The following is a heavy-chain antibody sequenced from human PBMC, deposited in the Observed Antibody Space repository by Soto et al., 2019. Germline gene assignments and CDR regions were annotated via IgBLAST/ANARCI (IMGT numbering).Heavy chain of an antibody. V-gene: IGHV3-30*04. CDR2: MSYDGSAT. CDR1: GFAFNTQA. Sequence: QMQLVESGGGVVQPGRSLRRSCVASGFAFNTQAMHWVRQAPGTGLEWVAVMSYDGSATYYADSVKGRFTISRENSQNTLDLQMNRLLAEDTAVYHCARDLGKLRYFAFWGQGTLVTVSS. J-gene: IGHJ4*02. D-gene: IGHD3-9*01. CDR3: ARDLGKLRYFAF.